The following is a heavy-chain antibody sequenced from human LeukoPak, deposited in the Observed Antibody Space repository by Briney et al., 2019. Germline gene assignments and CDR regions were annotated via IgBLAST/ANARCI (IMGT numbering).Heavy chain of an antibody. J-gene: IGHJ5*02. CDR3: ARVPRGITMVRGVIPLDP. CDR1: GFTFSSYV. CDR2: INHSGST. V-gene: IGHV4-34*01. D-gene: IGHD3-10*01. Sequence: GSLRLSCAASGFTFSSYVMSWVRQPPGKGLEWIGEINHSGSTNYNPSLKSRVTISVDTSKNQFSLKLSSVTAADTAVYYCARVPRGITMVRGVIPLDPWGQGTLVTVSS.